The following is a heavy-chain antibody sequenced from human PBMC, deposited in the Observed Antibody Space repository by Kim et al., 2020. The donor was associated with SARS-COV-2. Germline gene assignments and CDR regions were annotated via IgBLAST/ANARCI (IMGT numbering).Heavy chain of an antibody. CDR3: ASVTPLAYCGGDCYY. CDR2: IYSGGST. V-gene: IGHV3-53*01. D-gene: IGHD2-21*02. Sequence: GGSLRLSCAASGFTVSSNYMSWVRQAPGKGLEWVSVIYSGGSTYYADSVKGRFTISRDNSKNTLYLQMNSLRAEDTAVYYCASVTPLAYCGGDCYYWGQGTLVTVSS. J-gene: IGHJ4*02. CDR1: GFTVSSNY.